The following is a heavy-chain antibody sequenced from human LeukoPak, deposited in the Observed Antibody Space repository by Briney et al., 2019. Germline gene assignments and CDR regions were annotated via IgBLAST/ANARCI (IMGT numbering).Heavy chain of an antibody. CDR1: GLTFSSCA. CDR2: IGGSGEMT. J-gene: IGHJ4*02. CDR3: ARGSAVTSFEGRH. Sequence: GGSLRLSCAVSGLTFSSCAMTWVRQAPGKGLEWVSGIGGSGEMTNYADSVKGRFTISRDNSKNTLYLQMNSLRPEDTALYYCARGSAVTSFEGRHWGQGTLVTVSS. D-gene: IGHD4-17*01. V-gene: IGHV3-23*01.